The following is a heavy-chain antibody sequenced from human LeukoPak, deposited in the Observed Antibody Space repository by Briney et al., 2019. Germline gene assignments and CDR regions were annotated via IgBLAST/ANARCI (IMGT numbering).Heavy chain of an antibody. V-gene: IGHV4-34*01. CDR2: ISHSGSS. D-gene: IGHD3-16*01. CDR1: GGPFRGFF. CDR3: ARGIFYVCRNQYIWFDL. Sequence: SETLSLICAVYGGPFRGFFWSWIRQAPGKGLEWIGEISHSGSSNYNPSLKSRITISVDTSKSQFSLRLTSVTAADTAVYYCARGIFYVCRNQYIWFDLWGQGTLVTVSS. J-gene: IGHJ5*02.